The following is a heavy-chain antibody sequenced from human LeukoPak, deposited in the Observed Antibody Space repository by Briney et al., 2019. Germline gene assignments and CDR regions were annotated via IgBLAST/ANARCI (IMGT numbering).Heavy chain of an antibody. D-gene: IGHD6-13*01. CDR3: AKAAAAGHLDY. Sequence: PGGSLRLSCAASGFTFDDYAMHWVRQAPGKGLEWVSGLSWNSGSIGYADSVKGRFTISRDNVKNSLYLQMNSLRAEDMALYYCAKAAAAGHLDYWGQGTLVTVSS. J-gene: IGHJ4*02. CDR1: GFTFDDYA. V-gene: IGHV3-9*03. CDR2: LSWNSGSI.